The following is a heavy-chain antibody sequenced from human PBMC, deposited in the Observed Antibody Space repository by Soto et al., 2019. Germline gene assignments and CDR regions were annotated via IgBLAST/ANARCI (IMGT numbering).Heavy chain of an antibody. D-gene: IGHD3-3*01. CDR1: VYTLASYG. J-gene: IGHJ6*02. CDR2: ISAYNGNT. Sequence: GPTVKVPCKASVYTLASYGINWVPQAPGQGLEWMGWISAYNGNTNYAQKFQGRVTMTTDTTTSTAYMELRSQRSDDTAVYYWARDPGRFFNYGMDVWGQGTTVTVSS. V-gene: IGHV1-18*01. CDR3: ARDPGRFFNYGMDV.